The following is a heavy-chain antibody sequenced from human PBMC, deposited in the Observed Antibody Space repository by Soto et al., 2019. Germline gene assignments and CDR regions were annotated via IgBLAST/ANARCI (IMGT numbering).Heavy chain of an antibody. CDR2: IIPIFGTA. J-gene: IGHJ5*02. V-gene: IGHV1-69*13. CDR1: GGTFSSYA. Sequence: SVKVSCKASGGTFSSYAISWVRQAPGQGLEWMGGIIPIFGTANYAQKFQGRVTITADESTSTAYMELSSLRSEDTAVYYCARDRGVDTAMVKVWFDPWGQGTLVTVSS. CDR3: ARDRGVDTAMVKVWFDP. D-gene: IGHD5-18*01.